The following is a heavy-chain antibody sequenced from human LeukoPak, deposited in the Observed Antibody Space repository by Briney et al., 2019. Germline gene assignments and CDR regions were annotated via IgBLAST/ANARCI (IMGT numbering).Heavy chain of an antibody. D-gene: IGHD3-10*01. V-gene: IGHV4-34*01. CDR2: INYSGST. J-gene: IGHJ5*02. Sequence: SETLSLTCAVYGGSFSGYYWSWIRQPPGEGLEWIGEINYSGSTNYNPSLKSRVTISVDTSKNQFSLKLSSVTAADTAVYYCARQGGILWFGELLPNSYNWFDPWGQGTLVTVSS. CDR1: GGSFSGYY. CDR3: ARQGGILWFGELLPNSYNWFDP.